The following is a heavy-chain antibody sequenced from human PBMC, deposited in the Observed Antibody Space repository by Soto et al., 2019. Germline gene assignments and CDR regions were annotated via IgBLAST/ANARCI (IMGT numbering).Heavy chain of an antibody. V-gene: IGHV3-49*04. D-gene: IGHD5-12*01. J-gene: IGHJ4*02. CDR1: GFTFGDYA. CDR2: IRSKAYGGTT. Sequence: GGSLRLSCTASGFTFGDYAMSWVRQAPGKGLEWVGFIRSKAYGGTTEYAASVKGRFTNSRDDSKSIAYLQMNSLKTEDAAVYYCTNRVVARYWGQGTLVTVSS. CDR3: TNRVVARY.